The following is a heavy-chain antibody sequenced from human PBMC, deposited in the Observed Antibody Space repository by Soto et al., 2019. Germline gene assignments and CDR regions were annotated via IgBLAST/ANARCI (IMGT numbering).Heavy chain of an antibody. J-gene: IGHJ5*02. CDR2: ISYDGSNK. CDR1: GFTFSSYA. V-gene: IGHV3-30-3*01. D-gene: IGHD4-4*01. CDR3: ARSKKTTGSWFDP. Sequence: QVQLVESGGGVVQPGRSLRLSCAASGFTFSSYAMHWVRQAPGKGLEWVAVISYDGSNKYYADSVKGRFTISRDNSKNTLYLQMNSLRAEDTAVYYWARSKKTTGSWFDPWGQGTLVTVSS.